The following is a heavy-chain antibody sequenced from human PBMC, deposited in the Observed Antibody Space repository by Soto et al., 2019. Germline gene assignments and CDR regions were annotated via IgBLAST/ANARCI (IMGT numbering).Heavy chain of an antibody. J-gene: IGHJ4*02. CDR3: ARGGIVAVPAALSSYDDYTNYRFDS. CDR2: IIPMFAAT. Sequence: QVQLAQSGAEVRKPGSSVKVSCRASGGSFSDFAFSWVRQAPGQGLEWMGGIIPMFAATKYAQRFQGRVRITADASTRTVYLALSSLTSGDSAVYYCARGGIVAVPAALSSYDDYTNYRFDSWGQGTLVSVSS. CDR1: GGSFSDFA. V-gene: IGHV1-69*01. D-gene: IGHD2-15*01.